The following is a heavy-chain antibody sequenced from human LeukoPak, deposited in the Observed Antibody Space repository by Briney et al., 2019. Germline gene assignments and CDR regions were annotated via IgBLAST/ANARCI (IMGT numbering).Heavy chain of an antibody. D-gene: IGHD1-26*01. CDR1: GFTVSSNY. J-gene: IGHJ3*02. V-gene: IGHV3-53*01. Sequence: GGSLRLSCAASGFTVSSNYMSWVRQAPGKGLEWVSVIYSGGSTYYADSVKGRFTISRDNSKNTLYLQMNSLRAEDTAVYYCARDLGGRNDAFDIWGQGTMVTVSS. CDR3: ARDLGGRNDAFDI. CDR2: IYSGGST.